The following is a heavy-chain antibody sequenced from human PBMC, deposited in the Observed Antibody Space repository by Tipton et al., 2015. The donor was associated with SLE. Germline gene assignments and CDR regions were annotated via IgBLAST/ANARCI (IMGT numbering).Heavy chain of an antibody. CDR1: GDSISSGGYY. J-gene: IGHJ4*02. Sequence: TLSLTCTVSGDSISSGGYYWSWIRRHPGKGLEYIGYIHYRRNTYYNPSLRSRVFISVDTSKNQFSLKLSSVTAADTAVYFCARGGVGGYDYFDYWGQGTLVTVSS. D-gene: IGHD5-12*01. CDR2: IHYRRNT. V-gene: IGHV4-31*03. CDR3: ARGGVGGYDYFDY.